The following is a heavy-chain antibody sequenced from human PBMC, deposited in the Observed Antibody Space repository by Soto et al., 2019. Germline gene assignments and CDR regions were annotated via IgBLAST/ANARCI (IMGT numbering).Heavy chain of an antibody. D-gene: IGHD1-26*01. V-gene: IGHV1-69*01. CDR1: GGTFSTYA. J-gene: IGHJ4*02. CDR3: ARGVGAYYFDY. Sequence: QVQLVQSGAEVKKPGSSVKVSCKASGGTFSTYAITWVRQAPGQGLEWLEGIIPIFGTTDYARKFQGRVTITAAESTSTVFIELSSLTSEDTAVYYCARGVGAYYFDYWGQATLVTVSS. CDR2: IIPIFGTT.